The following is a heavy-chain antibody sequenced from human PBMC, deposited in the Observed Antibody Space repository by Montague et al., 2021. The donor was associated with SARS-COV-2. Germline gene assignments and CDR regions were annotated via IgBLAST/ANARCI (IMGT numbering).Heavy chain of an antibody. D-gene: IGHD4-23*01. J-gene: IGHJ4*02. CDR3: ARGGGWKRHFDY. CDR2: IYYTGST. Sequence: SETLSLTCNVSGGSINNYYWSWIRQSPGRGLEWIGYIYYTGSTTRKPSLDSRVTISLDTSRDLVSLELRSLTAADTAVYYCARGGGWKRHFDYWGQGTLVAVSS. V-gene: IGHV4-59*01. CDR1: GGSINNYY.